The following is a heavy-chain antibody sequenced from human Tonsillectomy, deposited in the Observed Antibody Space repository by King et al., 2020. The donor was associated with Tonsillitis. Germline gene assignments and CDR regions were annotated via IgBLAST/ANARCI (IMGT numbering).Heavy chain of an antibody. CDR1: GYTFTSYG. D-gene: IGHD2-2*01. Sequence: VQSGAEVKKPGASVKVSCKASGYTFTSYGISWVRQAPGKGLEWMGWINTDNGNTNYAQKFQGRVTMTTDTSTNTAYMELRSLRSDDTALYFCARAPIVVVPAAKSGNYYYYMDVGGKGTTVTVSS. CDR3: ARAPIVVVPAAKSGNYYYYMDV. CDR2: INTDNGNT. J-gene: IGHJ6*03. V-gene: IGHV1-18*01.